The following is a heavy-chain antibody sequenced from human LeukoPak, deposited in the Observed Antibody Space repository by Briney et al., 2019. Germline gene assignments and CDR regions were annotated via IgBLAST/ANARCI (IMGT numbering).Heavy chain of an antibody. CDR1: GGTFSSYA. CDR2: IIPIFGTA. J-gene: IGHJ6*04. D-gene: IGHD2-2*01. CDR3: ARGYCSSTSCYVGLDV. Sequence: SVKVPCKASGGTFSSYAISWVRQAPGQGLEWMGGIIPIFGTANYAQKFQGRVTITADESTSTAYMELSSLRSEDTAVYYCARGYCSSTSCYVGLDVWGKGTTVTVSS. V-gene: IGHV1-69*13.